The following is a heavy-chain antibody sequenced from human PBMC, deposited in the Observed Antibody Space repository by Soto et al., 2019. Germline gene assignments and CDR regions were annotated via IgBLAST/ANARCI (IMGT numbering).Heavy chain of an antibody. CDR2: ISGSRVST. Sequence: HPGWSLRLSCAASGFTFSSHAMSWVRQARGKGLEWGSSISGSRVSTYVADSVKGRFTISRDNSKTTLYLQIISLRAEDTAIYYCAKTKGIGYFYFYGMDVWGQGTTVTVSS. V-gene: IGHV3-23*01. CDR1: GFTFSSHA. CDR3: AKTKGIGYFYFYGMDV. D-gene: IGHD6-13*01. J-gene: IGHJ6*02.